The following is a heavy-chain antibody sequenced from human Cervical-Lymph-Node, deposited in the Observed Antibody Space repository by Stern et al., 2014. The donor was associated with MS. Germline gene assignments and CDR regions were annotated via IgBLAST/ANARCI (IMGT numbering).Heavy chain of an antibody. Sequence: VQLVESGAEVKGPGASVKVSCKVSGFTFTDYTIHWVRQAPGQGLEWMAWINAYHGDTRYAEKFQGRVTTTRDTSVSTAYMELTGLRSDDTAVYFCARRDRTRGFFDSWGQGTLVTVSS. CDR1: GFTFTDYT. CDR2: INAYHGDT. V-gene: IGHV1-2*02. J-gene: IGHJ4*02. D-gene: IGHD2-21*01. CDR3: ARRDRTRGFFDS.